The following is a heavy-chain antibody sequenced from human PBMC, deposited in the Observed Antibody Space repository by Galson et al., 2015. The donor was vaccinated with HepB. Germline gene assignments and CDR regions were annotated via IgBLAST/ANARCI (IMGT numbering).Heavy chain of an antibody. CDR1: GFTFDDYG. CDR2: INWNGGST. J-gene: IGHJ6*02. V-gene: IGHV3-20*04. D-gene: IGHD3-3*01. Sequence: SLRLSCAASGFTFDDYGMSWVRQAPGKGLEWVSGINWNGGSTGYADSVKGRFTISRDNAKNSLYLQMNSLRAEDTALYYCAREGNDFTIFGVGNYGMDVWGQGTTVTVSS. CDR3: AREGNDFTIFGVGNYGMDV.